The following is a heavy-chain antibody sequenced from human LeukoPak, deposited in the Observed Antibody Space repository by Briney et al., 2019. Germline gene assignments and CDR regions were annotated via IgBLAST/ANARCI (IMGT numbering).Heavy chain of an antibody. V-gene: IGHV4-39*01. CDR1: GGSISSSSYY. CDR2: IYYSGST. D-gene: IGHD2-2*02. Sequence: SETLSLTCTVSGGSISSSSYYWGWIRQPPGKGLEWIGSIYYSGSTYYNPSLKSRVTISVDTSKNQFSLKLSSVTAADTAVYYCARGRTVVPAARPYDYWGQGTLVTVSS. CDR3: ARGRTVVPAARPYDY. J-gene: IGHJ4*02.